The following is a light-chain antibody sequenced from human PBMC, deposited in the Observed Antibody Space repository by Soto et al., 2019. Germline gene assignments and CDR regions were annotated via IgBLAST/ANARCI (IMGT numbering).Light chain of an antibody. Sequence: QSVLTQPPSASGSPGQSVTISCTGSSXDVGEYKYVSWYQQHPGKAPKLIIYEVSKRPSGIPGRFSGSKSGNTASLTVAGLQAADEADYYCCSYAGSSTPYVFGTGTKVTVL. CDR2: EVS. CDR3: CSYAGSSTPYV. CDR1: SXDVGEYKY. J-gene: IGLJ1*01. V-gene: IGLV2-8*01.